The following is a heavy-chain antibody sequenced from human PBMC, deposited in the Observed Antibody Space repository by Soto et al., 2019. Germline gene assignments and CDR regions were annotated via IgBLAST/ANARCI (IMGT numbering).Heavy chain of an antibody. D-gene: IGHD3-9*01. Sequence: SLRLSCAASGFTFSSYAMTWVRQSPGKGLEWVSGISGSGAGTYYADSVKGRFTISRDNSKNTLYLQMNSLRAEDTAVYYCAKVDGYDILPDLWGKGTKVTVSS. CDR2: ISGSGAGT. V-gene: IGHV3-23*01. CDR3: AKVDGYDILPDL. J-gene: IGHJ6*04. CDR1: GFTFSSYA.